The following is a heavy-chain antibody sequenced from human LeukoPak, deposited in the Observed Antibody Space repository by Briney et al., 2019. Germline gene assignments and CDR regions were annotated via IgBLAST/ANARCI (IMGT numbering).Heavy chain of an antibody. D-gene: IGHD3-10*01. J-gene: IGHJ4*02. V-gene: IGHV3-48*03. Sequence: GGSLRLSCAASGFTFSSYEMNWVRQAPGKGLEWVSYISSSGSTIYYADSVKGRFTISRDNAKNSLYLQMNSLRAEDMAVYYCAREGGLGSGSYYNVFDYWGQGTLVTVSS. CDR1: GFTFSSYE. CDR2: ISSSGSTI. CDR3: AREGGLGSGSYYNVFDY.